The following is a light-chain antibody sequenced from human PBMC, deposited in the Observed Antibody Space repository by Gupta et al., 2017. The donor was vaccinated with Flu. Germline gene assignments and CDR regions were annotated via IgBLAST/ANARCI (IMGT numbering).Light chain of an antibody. CDR3: GTWDSSLSTWV. V-gene: IGLV1-51*01. J-gene: IGLJ3*02. Sequence: KVTISCSGSSSTIGDHYVSWYQQFPGTAPKLLIYDDVKRPSGIPDRFSGSKSGPSATLGITGLQTGDEAGYYCGTWDSSLSTWVFGGGTKLTV. CDR1: SSTIGDHY. CDR2: DDV.